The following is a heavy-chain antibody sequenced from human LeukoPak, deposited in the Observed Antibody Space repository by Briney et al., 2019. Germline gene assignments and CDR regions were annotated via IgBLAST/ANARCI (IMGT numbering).Heavy chain of an antibody. CDR2: ISGSGTGT. D-gene: IGHD1-7*01. Sequence: AGGSLRLSCAASGFTFSDYYMSWVRQAPGKGLYWVSAISGSGTGTYYADSVKGRFTISRDNSKNTLYLQMNSLRAEDTAVYYCAKEGGTGTRFDYWGQGTLVTVSS. CDR3: AKEGGTGTRFDY. CDR1: GFTFSDYY. J-gene: IGHJ4*02. V-gene: IGHV3-23*01.